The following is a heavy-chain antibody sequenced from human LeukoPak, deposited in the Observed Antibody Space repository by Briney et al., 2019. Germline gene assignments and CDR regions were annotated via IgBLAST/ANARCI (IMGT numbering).Heavy chain of an antibody. CDR3: VIMVATRAY. V-gene: IGHV4-34*01. D-gene: IGHD5-12*01. CDR1: GGSFSGHY. Sequence: SETLSLTRAVYGGSFSGHYWSWIRQPPGKGLEWIGEINHSGSTNYNPSLKSRVTISVDTSKNQFSLKLSSVTAADTAVYYCVIMVATRAYCGQGTLVTVSS. J-gene: IGHJ4*02. CDR2: INHSGST.